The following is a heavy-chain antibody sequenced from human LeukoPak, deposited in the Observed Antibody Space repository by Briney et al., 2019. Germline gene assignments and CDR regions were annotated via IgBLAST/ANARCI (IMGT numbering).Heavy chain of an antibody. V-gene: IGHV4-59*08. Sequence: SETLSLTCSVSGGSIRSYYWSWIRQPPGKGLEWIGYIFHSGSTNYNPSLKSRVTISVDTSKNQFSLKLSTVTAADTAVYYCARHGRAGWFDPWGQGTLVTVSS. CDR2: IFHSGST. CDR3: ARHGRAGWFDP. D-gene: IGHD3/OR15-3a*01. CDR1: GGSIRSYY. J-gene: IGHJ5*02.